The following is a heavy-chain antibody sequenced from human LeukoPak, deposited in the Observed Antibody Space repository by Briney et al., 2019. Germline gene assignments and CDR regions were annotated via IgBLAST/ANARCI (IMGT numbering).Heavy chain of an antibody. J-gene: IGHJ5*02. V-gene: IGHV1-46*01. Sequence: GASVTVSCKASGYTFTSYYMHWVRQAPGQGLEWMGIINPSGGSTSYAQKFQGRVTMTRDTSTSTVYMELSSLRSEDTAVYYCAREFTARAIDPWGQGTLVTASS. CDR1: GYTFTSYY. CDR3: AREFTARAIDP. D-gene: IGHD3-16*01. CDR2: INPSGGST.